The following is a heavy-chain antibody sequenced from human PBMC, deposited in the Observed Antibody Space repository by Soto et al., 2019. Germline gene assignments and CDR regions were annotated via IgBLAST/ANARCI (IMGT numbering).Heavy chain of an antibody. CDR3: AKGHWYFDL. V-gene: IGHV3-30*18. Sequence: QVQLVESGGGVVQPGRSVRLSCAASGFTFSSYGMHWVRQAPGKGLEWVAVISYDGSNKYYADSVKGRFTISRDNSKNTLYLQMNSLRAEDTAVDYCAKGHWYFDLWGRGTLVTVSS. J-gene: IGHJ2*01. CDR1: GFTFSSYG. CDR2: ISYDGSNK.